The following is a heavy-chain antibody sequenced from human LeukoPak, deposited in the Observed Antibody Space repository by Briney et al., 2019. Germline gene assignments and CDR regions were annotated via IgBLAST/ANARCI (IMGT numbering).Heavy chain of an antibody. CDR2: THESGTT. CDR3: ARSRGGYGDYGSWFDP. Sequence: SETLSLTCTVSGGSISSFFWNWIRQPPGKGLEWIAFTHESGTTNYNPSLKSRVTMSLDTSKNQFSLRLSSVTTADTAFYYCARSRGGYGDYGSWFDPWGQGTLVNVSP. D-gene: IGHD4-17*01. J-gene: IGHJ5*02. CDR1: GGSISSFF. V-gene: IGHV4-59*01.